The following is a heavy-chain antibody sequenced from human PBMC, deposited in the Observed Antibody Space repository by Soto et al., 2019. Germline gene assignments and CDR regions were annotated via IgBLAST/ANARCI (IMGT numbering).Heavy chain of an antibody. CDR2: ISTISSYI. V-gene: IGHV3-21*01. D-gene: IGHD3-22*01. J-gene: IGHJ4*02. CDR3: AREHDSSGYILDY. Sequence: EVQLVESGGGLVKPGGSLRLSCAASGFTFSSYSMNWVRQAPGKGLEWVSSISTISSYIYYADSVKGRFTISRDNAKNSLYLQMISLRAEDTAVYYCAREHDSSGYILDYWGQGTLVTVSS. CDR1: GFTFSSYS.